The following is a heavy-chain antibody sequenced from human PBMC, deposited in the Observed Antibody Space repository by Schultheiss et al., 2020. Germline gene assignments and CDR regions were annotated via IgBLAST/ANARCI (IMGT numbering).Heavy chain of an antibody. Sequence: GESLKISCAASGFTFSSYGMHWVRQAPGKGLEWVSYISSSGSTIYYADSVKGRFTISRDNSKNTLYLQMSSLRAEDTALYYCARGGDIVVVPAANYYYYGMDVWGQGTTVTVSS. CDR3: ARGGDIVVVPAANYYYYGMDV. CDR2: ISSSGSTI. V-gene: IGHV3-48*01. CDR1: GFTFSSYG. D-gene: IGHD2-2*01. J-gene: IGHJ6*02.